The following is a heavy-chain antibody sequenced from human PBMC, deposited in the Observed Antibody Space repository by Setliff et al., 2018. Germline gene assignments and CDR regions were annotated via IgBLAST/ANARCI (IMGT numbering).Heavy chain of an antibody. CDR2: IKQDESEK. J-gene: IGHJ4*02. CDR3: ARLRKDYGDYYYFDY. D-gene: IGHD4-17*01. V-gene: IGHV3-7*01. Sequence: GSLRLSCAASGFTFTNYWINWVRQAPGKGLEWVANIKQDESEKHYVGSVKGRFTISRDNARNSVYLQMNSLRAEDTAVYYCARLRKDYGDYYYFDYWGQGTLVTVSS. CDR1: GFTFTNYW.